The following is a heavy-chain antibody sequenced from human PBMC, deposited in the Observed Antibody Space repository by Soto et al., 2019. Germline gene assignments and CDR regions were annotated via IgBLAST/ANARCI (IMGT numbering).Heavy chain of an antibody. CDR1: GDSVSSNSAA. D-gene: IGHD6-13*01. CDR2: TYYRSKWYN. Sequence: QTLSLTCAISGDSVSSNSAAWNSIQQSPSRGLEWLGRTYYRSKWYNDYAVSVKSRITINPDTSKNQISLQLNSVTPEDTAVYYCARGIAAAALGFDPWGQGTLVTVSS. V-gene: IGHV6-1*01. J-gene: IGHJ5*02. CDR3: ARGIAAAALGFDP.